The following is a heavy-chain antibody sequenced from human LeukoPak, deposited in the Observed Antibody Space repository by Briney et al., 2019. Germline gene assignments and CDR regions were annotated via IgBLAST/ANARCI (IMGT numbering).Heavy chain of an antibody. CDR3: ARTPHYGSGSEPDYYYYYYMDV. J-gene: IGHJ6*03. Sequence: SVKVSCKASGGTFSSYAISWVRQAPGQGLEWVGRIIPIFGTANYAQKFQGRVTITTDESTSTAYMELSSLRSEDTAVYYCARTPHYGSGSEPDYYYYYYMDVWGKGTTVTVSS. D-gene: IGHD3-10*01. V-gene: IGHV1-69*05. CDR2: IIPIFGTA. CDR1: GGTFSSYA.